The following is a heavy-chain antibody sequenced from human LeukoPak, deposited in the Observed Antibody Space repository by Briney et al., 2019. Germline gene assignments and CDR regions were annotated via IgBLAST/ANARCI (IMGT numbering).Heavy chain of an antibody. CDR1: GFTFSSYW. J-gene: IGHJ3*02. D-gene: IGHD2-2*01. Sequence: PRGSLRLSCAASGFTFSSYWMSWVRQAPGKGLEWVAFIWYDGKNDQEYAESVKGRFTISRDNSKNTLYLQMDSLGTEDTAMYYCAKDRCSSSTCREAFEIWGQGTLVTVSS. CDR2: IWYDGKNDQ. V-gene: IGHV3-30*02. CDR3: AKDRCSSSTCREAFEI.